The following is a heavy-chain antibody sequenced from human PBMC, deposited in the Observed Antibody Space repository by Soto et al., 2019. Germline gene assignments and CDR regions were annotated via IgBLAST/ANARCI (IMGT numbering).Heavy chain of an antibody. CDR1: GYTFTGYY. J-gene: IGHJ4*02. CDR3: ARCRDSSGYYDY. CDR2: INPNSGGT. Sequence: ASVKVSCKASGYTFTGYYMHWVRQAPGQGLEGMGWINPNSGGTNYAQKFQGWVTMTRDTSISTAYMELSRLRSDDTAVYYCARCRDSSGYYDYWGQGTLVTVSP. V-gene: IGHV1-2*04. D-gene: IGHD3-22*01.